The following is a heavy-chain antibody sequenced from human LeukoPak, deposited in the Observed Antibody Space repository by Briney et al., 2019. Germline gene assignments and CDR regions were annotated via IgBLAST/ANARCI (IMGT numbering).Heavy chain of an antibody. J-gene: IGHJ4*02. CDR2: IRGSGVST. CDR1: GFTFSIYV. CDR3: AKAQFLGDSNAYYFDY. D-gene: IGHD4-11*01. V-gene: IGHV3-23*01. Sequence: GGSLRLSCAASGFTFSIYVMSWVCQAPGKGLEWVSPIRGSGVSTYSADSVKGRFTVSRDNSKNTLYLQMNSLRAEDTAVYYCAKAQFLGDSNAYYFDYWGQGTLVTVSS.